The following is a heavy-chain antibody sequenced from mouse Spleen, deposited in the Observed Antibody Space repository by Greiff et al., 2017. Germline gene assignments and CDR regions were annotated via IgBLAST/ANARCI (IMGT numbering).Heavy chain of an antibody. D-gene: IGHD2-3*01. CDR1: GFSLTSYG. V-gene: IGHV2-9*02. Sequence: VQGVESGPGLVAPSQSLSITCTVSGFSLTSYGVHWVRQPPGKGLEWLGVIWAGGGTNYNSALMSRLSISKDNSKSQVFLKMNSLQTDDTAMYYCARGGDDGLAWFAYWGQGTLVTVSA. CDR3: ARGGDDGLAWFAY. CDR2: IWAGGGT. J-gene: IGHJ3*01.